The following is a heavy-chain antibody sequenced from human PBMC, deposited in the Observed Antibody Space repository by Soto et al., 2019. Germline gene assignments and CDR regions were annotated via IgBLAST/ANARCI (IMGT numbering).Heavy chain of an antibody. CDR3: ARRLYYDSSGFEGGGMDV. D-gene: IGHD3-22*01. Sequence: TSETLSLTCAVSGGSVSSNNWWGWVRQPPGKGLEWIGEIYHTGSTNYIPSLKSRVTMSLDTSKNQFSLKLSSVTAADTAVYYCARRLYYDSSGFEGGGMDVWGQGTTVTVSS. CDR2: IYHTGST. CDR1: GGSVSSNNW. V-gene: IGHV4-4*02. J-gene: IGHJ6*02.